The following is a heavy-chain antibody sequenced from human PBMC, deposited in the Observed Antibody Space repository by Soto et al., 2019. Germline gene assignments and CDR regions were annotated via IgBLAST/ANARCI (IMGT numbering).Heavy chain of an antibody. CDR3: ARDWYCSSTSCHPYHYYYYGMDV. CDR1: GGTFSSYA. D-gene: IGHD2-2*01. CDR2: IIPILGIA. J-gene: IGHJ6*02. V-gene: IGHV1-69*10. Sequence: SVKVSCKASGGTFSSYAISWVRQAPGQGLEWMGGIIPILGIANYAQKFQGRVTITADKSTSTAYMELSSLRSEDTAVYYCARDWYCSSTSCHPYHYYYYGMDVWGQGTSVTVSS.